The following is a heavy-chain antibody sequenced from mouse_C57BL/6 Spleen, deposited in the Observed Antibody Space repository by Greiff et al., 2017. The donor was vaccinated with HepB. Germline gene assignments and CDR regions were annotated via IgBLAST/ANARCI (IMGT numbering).Heavy chain of an antibody. Sequence: QVQLKESGPGLVQPSQSLSITCTVSGFSLTSYGVHWVRQSPGKGLEWLGVIWRGGSTDYNAAFMSRLSITKDNSKSQVFFKMNSLQADDTAIYYCAKKGTHYGSSYGYAMDYWGQGTSVTVSS. J-gene: IGHJ4*01. CDR1: GFSLTSYG. V-gene: IGHV2-5*01. CDR3: AKKGTHYGSSYGYAMDY. CDR2: IWRGGST. D-gene: IGHD1-1*01.